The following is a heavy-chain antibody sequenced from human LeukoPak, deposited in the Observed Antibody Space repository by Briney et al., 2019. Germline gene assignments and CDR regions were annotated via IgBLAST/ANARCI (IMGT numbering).Heavy chain of an antibody. V-gene: IGHV3-23*01. Sequence: PGGSLRLSSAVSGLTFSTYAMSWVRQAPGRGLEWVSSISGNGETTYYADSVKGRFTISRDNPKKTAFLQMNSLTAEDTAVYYAVANMYNYMDVWGKGTTVTVSS. CDR3: VANMYNYMDV. J-gene: IGHJ6*03. D-gene: IGHD2-2*01. CDR2: ISGNGETT. CDR1: GLTFSTYA.